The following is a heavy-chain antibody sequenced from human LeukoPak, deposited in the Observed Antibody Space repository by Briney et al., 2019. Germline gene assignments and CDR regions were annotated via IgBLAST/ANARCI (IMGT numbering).Heavy chain of an antibody. Sequence: GGSLRLSCAASGFTFDDHAMHWVRQAPGKGLEWVSGINWNSGNIGYADSVKGRFTISRDNAKNSLYLQMNSLRAEDTALYYCAKDRSRGWNSDYFDYWGQGTLVTVPS. D-gene: IGHD1-7*01. CDR1: GFTFDDHA. CDR2: INWNSGNI. J-gene: IGHJ4*02. CDR3: AKDRSRGWNSDYFDY. V-gene: IGHV3-9*01.